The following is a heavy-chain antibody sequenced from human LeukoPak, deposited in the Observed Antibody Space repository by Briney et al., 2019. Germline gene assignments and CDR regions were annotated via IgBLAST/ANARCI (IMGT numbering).Heavy chain of an antibody. CDR2: ISPDGSSA. D-gene: IGHD2/OR15-2a*01. CDR3: ARVSFCPRCHFDY. V-gene: IGHV3-74*03. J-gene: IGHJ4*02. CDR1: GFSFSSYW. Sequence: GGSLRLSCAASGFSFSSYWMHWVRQAPGKGLVWVARISPDGSSALSADSVRGRFTIFRDNADNTLYLQLNSLRAEDTAVYYCARVSFCPRCHFDYWGQGTLVTVSS.